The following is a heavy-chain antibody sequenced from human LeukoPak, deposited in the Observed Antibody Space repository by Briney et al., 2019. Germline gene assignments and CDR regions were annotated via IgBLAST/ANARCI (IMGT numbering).Heavy chain of an antibody. V-gene: IGHV4-59*01. Sequence: SETLSLPCTVSGGSIIGYYWNWIRPPPGKGLDWIGYIYHSGSTNYNPSLKGRVTISVDTSKNQFSLKLSSVTAADTAVYYCAHGRVYAKYYYGMDVWGQGTTVTVSS. J-gene: IGHJ6*02. CDR2: IYHSGST. CDR3: AHGRVYAKYYYGMDV. CDR1: GGSIIGYY. D-gene: IGHD2-8*01.